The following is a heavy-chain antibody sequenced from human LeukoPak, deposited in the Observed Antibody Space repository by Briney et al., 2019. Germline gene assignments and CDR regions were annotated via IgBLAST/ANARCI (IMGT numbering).Heavy chain of an antibody. V-gene: IGHV4-4*02. CDR2: IYHSGST. CDR3: ARDSGHVAGRPFDY. CDR1: GGSISSSNW. Sequence: SETLSLTCAVSGGSISSSNWWSWVRQPPGKGLEWIGEIYHSGSTNYNPSLKSRVTISVDTSKNQFSLKLSSVTAADTAVYYCARDSGHVAGRPFDYWGQGTLVTVSS. J-gene: IGHJ4*02. D-gene: IGHD6-19*01.